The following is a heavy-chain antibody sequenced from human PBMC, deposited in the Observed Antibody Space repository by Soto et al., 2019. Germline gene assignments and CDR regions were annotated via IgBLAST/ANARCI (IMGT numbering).Heavy chain of an antibody. CDR2: IYYDGNT. CDR3: VCFIIDPPTSKIQFVS. V-gene: IGHV4-39*01. J-gene: IGHJ4*02. D-gene: IGHD3-10*01. CDR1: GDSISSNGHY. Sequence: SGNLALTCTVFGDSISSNGHYWGWLRQTPGKGLESIANIYYDGNTYYNPSLKSRVTISLDTSKNQFSLRLNSVTAADTAVYFCVCFIIDPPTSKIQFVSRGLGPMVTV.